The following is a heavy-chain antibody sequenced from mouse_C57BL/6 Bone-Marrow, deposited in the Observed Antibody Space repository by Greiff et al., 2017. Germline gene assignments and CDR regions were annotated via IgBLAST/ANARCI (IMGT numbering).Heavy chain of an antibody. V-gene: IGHV5-4*03. CDR1: GFTFSSYA. Sequence: EVKLMESGGGLVKPGGSLKLSCAASGFTFSSYAMSWVRQTPEKRLEWVATLSDGGSYTYYPDNVKGRFTISRDNAKNNLYLQMSHLKSEDTAMYYCARVPDSSGPAYWGQGTLVTVSA. J-gene: IGHJ3*01. CDR2: LSDGGSYT. D-gene: IGHD3-2*02. CDR3: ARVPDSSGPAY.